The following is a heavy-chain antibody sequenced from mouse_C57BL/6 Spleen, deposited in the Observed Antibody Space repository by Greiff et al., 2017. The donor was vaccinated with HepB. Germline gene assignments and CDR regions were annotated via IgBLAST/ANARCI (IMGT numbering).Heavy chain of an antibody. CDR2: ISSGSSTI. Sequence: EVQGVESGGGLVKPGGSLKLSCAASGFTFSDYGMHWVRQAPEKGLEWVAYISSGSSTIYYADTVKGRFTISRDNAKNTLFLQMTSLRSEDTAMYYCAQTGTGYYYAMDYWGQGTSVTVSS. CDR3: AQTGTGYYYAMDY. CDR1: GFTFSDYG. J-gene: IGHJ4*01. D-gene: IGHD4-1*01. V-gene: IGHV5-17*01.